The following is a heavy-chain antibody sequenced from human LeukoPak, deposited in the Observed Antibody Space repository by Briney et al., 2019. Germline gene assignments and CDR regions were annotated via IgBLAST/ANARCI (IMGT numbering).Heavy chain of an antibody. J-gene: IGHJ5*02. CDR1: GGSISTYY. CDR2: IYYSGST. D-gene: IGHD3-3*01. CDR3: ARVLRFLEFRFDP. Sequence: SETLSLTCTVSGGSISTYYWNWIRQPPGKGLEWIGYIYYSGSTNYNPSLKSRVTISADTSKNQFSLKLSSVTAADTAVYYCARVLRFLEFRFDPWGQGTLVTVSS. V-gene: IGHV4-59*01.